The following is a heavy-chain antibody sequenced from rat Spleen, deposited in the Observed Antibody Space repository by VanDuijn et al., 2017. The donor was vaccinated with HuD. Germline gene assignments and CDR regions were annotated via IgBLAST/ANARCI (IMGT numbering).Heavy chain of an antibody. V-gene: IGHV5-62*01. D-gene: IGHD1-5*01. CDR3: ARGEYRYNYFDY. CDR2: ISSSSGT. J-gene: IGHJ2*01. CDR1: GFTFSSYG. Sequence: VQLVESGGGLVQPGKSLKLSCSASGFTFSSYGMHWIRQAPGKGLDWVAYISSSSGTVYADAVKGRFTISRDNAKNTLYLQLNSLKSEDTAIYYCARGEYRYNYFDYWGQGVMVTVSS.